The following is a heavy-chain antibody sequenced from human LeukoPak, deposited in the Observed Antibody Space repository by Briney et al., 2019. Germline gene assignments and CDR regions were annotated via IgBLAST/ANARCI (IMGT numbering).Heavy chain of an antibody. J-gene: IGHJ4*02. V-gene: IGHV3-30-3*02. D-gene: IGHD3-22*01. CDR2: ISYDGSNK. CDR1: GXXFSSYA. CDR3: AKQAYDSPRTDFDY. Sequence: GGSLRLSCAASGXXFSSYAMHWVXQAPGXGLEWVAVISYDGSNKYYADSVKGRFTISRDNSKNTLYLQMNSLRAEDTAIYYCAKQAYDSPRTDFDYWGQGTLVTVSS.